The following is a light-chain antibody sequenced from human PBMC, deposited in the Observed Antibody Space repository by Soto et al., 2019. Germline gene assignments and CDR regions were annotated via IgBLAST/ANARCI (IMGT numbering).Light chain of an antibody. Sequence: QSVLTQPASVSGSPRQSITISCTGTGSDVGGYNYVSWYQQHPGKAPKLMIYGVTNRPSGVSNRFSGSKSGNTASLTISGLQAEDEADYYCSSYTSSSTLVFGTGTKGTVL. V-gene: IGLV2-14*01. CDR2: GVT. J-gene: IGLJ1*01. CDR1: GSDVGGYNY. CDR3: SSYTSSSTLV.